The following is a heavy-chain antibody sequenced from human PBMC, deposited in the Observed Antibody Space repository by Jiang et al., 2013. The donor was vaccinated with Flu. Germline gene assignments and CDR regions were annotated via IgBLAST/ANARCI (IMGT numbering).Heavy chain of an antibody. CDR1: RSALSELS. D-gene: IGHD5-12*01. V-gene: IGHV1-24*01. CDR3: ATIQYSGDSFDI. CDR2: FDPVDYEM. Sequence: SGAEVKNPGASVKVSCKVPRSALSELSVHWVRQAPGKGLEWMGGFDPVDYEMVYAQKFQARLTMSEHTSTDTAYMELSSLTSEDTAIYYCATIQYSGDSFDIWGQGTMVTVSS. J-gene: IGHJ3*02.